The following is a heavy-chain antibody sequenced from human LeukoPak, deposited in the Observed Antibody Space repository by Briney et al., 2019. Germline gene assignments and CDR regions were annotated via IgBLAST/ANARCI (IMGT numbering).Heavy chain of an antibody. CDR2: ISNTGGRT. V-gene: IGHV3-23*01. D-gene: IGHD4-17*01. J-gene: IGHJ4*02. Sequence: PGGSLRLSCAASGFTFSRYGMSWVRQAPGKGLEWVSAISNTGGRTNYADSVKGRFTISRDNSKNTLYLQMNSLRAEDTAIYYCVYGDYDYWGQGTLVTVSS. CDR3: VYGDYDY. CDR1: GFTFSRYG.